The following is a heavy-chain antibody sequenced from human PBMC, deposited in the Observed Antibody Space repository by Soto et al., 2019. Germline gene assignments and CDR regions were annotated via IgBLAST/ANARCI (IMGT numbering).Heavy chain of an antibody. V-gene: IGHV3-7*01. CDR1: GFTFSTYW. J-gene: IGHJ4*02. CDR2: IKQDGSEK. Sequence: EVQLVESGGGLVEPGGSLRLSCAASGFTFSTYWMNWVRQAPGKGLEWVANIKQDGSEKYYVDSVKGRFTISRDNAKSSLYLQMYRQRAGDTAVYYGARDWGYCSGGTCNTVLDYWGQGTLVTVSS. D-gene: IGHD2-15*01. CDR3: ARDWGYCSGGTCNTVLDY.